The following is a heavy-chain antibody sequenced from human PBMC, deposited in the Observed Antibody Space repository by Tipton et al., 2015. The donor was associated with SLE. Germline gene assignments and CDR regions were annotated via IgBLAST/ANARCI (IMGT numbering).Heavy chain of an antibody. CDR3: ASGEKLELFDY. Sequence: QSGAEVKKPGASVRVSCQASGHTFTDNGFSWVRQAPGQGLEWMGWVSAYNGNTDYAQKFHGRVTMTTDTSTNTAYMELRSLRSDDTAVYYCASGEKLELFDYWGQGTLVTVSS. J-gene: IGHJ4*02. D-gene: IGHD1-7*01. V-gene: IGHV1-18*01. CDR1: GHTFTDNG. CDR2: VSAYNGNT.